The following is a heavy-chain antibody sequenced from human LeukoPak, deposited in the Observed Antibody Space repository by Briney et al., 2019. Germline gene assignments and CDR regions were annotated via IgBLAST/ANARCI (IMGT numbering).Heavy chain of an antibody. J-gene: IGHJ4*02. CDR1: GFTFSSYG. V-gene: IGHV3-33*01. CDR3: AVGSGSYYGYFDY. Sequence: PGGSLRLSCAASGFTFSSYGMHWVRQAPGKGLEWVAVIWYDGSNKYYADSVKGQFTISRDNSKNTLYLQMNSLRAEDTAVYYCAVGSGSYYGYFDYWGQGTLVTVSS. CDR2: IWYDGSNK. D-gene: IGHD3-10*01.